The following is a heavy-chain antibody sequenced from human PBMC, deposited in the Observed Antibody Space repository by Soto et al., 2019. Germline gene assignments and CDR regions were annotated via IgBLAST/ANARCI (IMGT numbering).Heavy chain of an antibody. CDR2: MSYSGST. V-gene: IGHV4-39*01. CDR3: SRRAPEGFDP. CDR1: GGSISKSSYY. Sequence: LSLTCTVSGGSISKSSYYWVWIRQPPGKGLEWVGSMSYSGSTYYNPSLKSRVAISVDTSKDQLSLQVSSVTAADTAVYYCSRRAPEGFDPWGQGPLLTVSS. J-gene: IGHJ5*02.